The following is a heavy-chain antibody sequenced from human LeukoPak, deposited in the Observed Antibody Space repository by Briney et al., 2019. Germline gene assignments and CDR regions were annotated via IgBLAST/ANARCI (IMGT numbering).Heavy chain of an antibody. Sequence: SETLSLTCTVSGGSISSYYWSWIRQPPGKGLEWIGYTYYSGSTNYNPSLKSRVTISVDTSKNQFSLKLSSVTAADTAVYYCARGYSSSWYRGWFDPWGQGTLVTVSS. D-gene: IGHD6-13*01. CDR2: TYYSGST. CDR1: GGSISSYY. CDR3: ARGYSSSWYRGWFDP. V-gene: IGHV4-59*01. J-gene: IGHJ5*02.